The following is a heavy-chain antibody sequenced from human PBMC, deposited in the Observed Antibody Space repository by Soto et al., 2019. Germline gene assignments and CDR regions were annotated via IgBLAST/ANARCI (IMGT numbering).Heavy chain of an antibody. D-gene: IGHD2-15*01. CDR1: GVTFSSYS. CDR3: ARSSGGSRKLWNYYGMDV. CDR2: IRSGSSYI. Sequence: EVQLVESGGGLVKPGGSLRLSCAASGVTFSSYSMNWVRRAPGKGLKWDSSIRSGSSYIYYEDSVKGRFTISRDNAENSLYQKMNNLIAEDQAVNYCARSSGGSRKLWNYYGMDVWCPGTTVTVSS. J-gene: IGHJ6*02. V-gene: IGHV3-21*06.